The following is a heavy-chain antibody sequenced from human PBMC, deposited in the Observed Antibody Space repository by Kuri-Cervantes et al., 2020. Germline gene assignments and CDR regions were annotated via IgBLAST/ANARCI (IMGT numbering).Heavy chain of an antibody. Sequence: GGSLRLSCAASGFSFSSYGMSWVRQAPGKGLEWVAVIWYDGSNKYYADSVKGRFTISRDNSKNTLYLQMNSLRAEDTAAYYCARDRDYYDSSGFDYWGQGTLVTVSS. J-gene: IGHJ4*02. V-gene: IGHV3-33*08. CDR2: IWYDGSNK. D-gene: IGHD3-22*01. CDR3: ARDRDYYDSSGFDY. CDR1: GFSFSSYG.